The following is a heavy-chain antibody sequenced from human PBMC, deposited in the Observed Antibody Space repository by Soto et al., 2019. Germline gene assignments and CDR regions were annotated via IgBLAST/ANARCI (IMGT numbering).Heavy chain of an antibody. D-gene: IGHD3-22*01. CDR1: GFTFSSYA. CDR2: ISGSGGST. CDR3: AKGIVVVITGGVGYYYYGMDV. V-gene: IGHV3-23*01. Sequence: GGSLRLSCAASGFTFSSYAMSWVRQAPGKGPEWVSAISGSGGSTYYADSVKGRFTISRDNSKNTLYLQMNSLRAEDTAVYYCAKGIVVVITGGVGYYYYGMDVWGQGTRVTVSS. J-gene: IGHJ6*02.